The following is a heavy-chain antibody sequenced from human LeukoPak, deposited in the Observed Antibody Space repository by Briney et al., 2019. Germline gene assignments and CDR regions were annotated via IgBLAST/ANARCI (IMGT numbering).Heavy chain of an antibody. Sequence: GGSLRLSCAASGFTFSSYSMNWVRQAPGEGLEWVSSISSSSYIYYADSVKGRFTISRDNAKNSLYLQMNSLRAEDTAVYYCVRDNHVPAAIWRFDYWGQGTLVTVSS. CDR1: GFTFSSYS. CDR2: ISSSSYI. J-gene: IGHJ4*02. CDR3: VRDNHVPAAIWRFDY. D-gene: IGHD2-2*01. V-gene: IGHV3-21*01.